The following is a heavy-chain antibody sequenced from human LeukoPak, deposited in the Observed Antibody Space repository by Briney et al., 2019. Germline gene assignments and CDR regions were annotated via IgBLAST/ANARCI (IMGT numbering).Heavy chain of an antibody. CDR2: IWYDGSNK. J-gene: IGHJ4*02. V-gene: IGHV3-33*01. CDR1: GFTFGSYD. Sequence: GGSLRLSCAASGFTFGSYDMHWVRQAPGKGLEWVAVIWYDGSNKYYADSVKGRFTISRDISKNTLYLQMNGLRAEDTAVYYCARHKDWTFDYWGQGTLVTVSS. D-gene: IGHD3/OR15-3a*01. CDR3: ARHKDWTFDY.